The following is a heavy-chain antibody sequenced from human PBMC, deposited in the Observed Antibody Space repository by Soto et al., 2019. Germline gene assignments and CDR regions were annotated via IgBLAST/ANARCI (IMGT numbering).Heavy chain of an antibody. D-gene: IGHD6-25*01. V-gene: IGHV3-23*01. CDR2: ISGTGRST. Sequence: GSLRLSCAASGFSFSSYAMSWVRQAPGKGLEWVSTISGTGRSTYHADSVKGRFTISRDNSKNTVYLQLNSLRAEDTAVFYCAKDPSGYTDGYYYYYYMDVWGKGTTVTVSS. CDR1: GFSFSSYA. J-gene: IGHJ6*03. CDR3: AKDPSGYTDGYYYYYYMDV.